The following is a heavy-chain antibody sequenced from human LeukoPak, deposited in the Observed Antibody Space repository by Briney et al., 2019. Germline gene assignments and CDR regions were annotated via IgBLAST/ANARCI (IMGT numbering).Heavy chain of an antibody. CDR2: IYYTGNT. J-gene: IGHJ4*02. V-gene: IGHV4-59*01. D-gene: IGHD2-15*01. Sequence: SETLSLTCTVSGDSITNYFWSWLRQPPGKGLEWIGYIYYTGNTNYKPSLTSRVTISVDTSTNQFSLRLRSVTTADTAVYYCARGRVAYSAYYFDYWGRGTLVTVSS. CDR1: GDSITNYF. CDR3: ARGRVAYSAYYFDY.